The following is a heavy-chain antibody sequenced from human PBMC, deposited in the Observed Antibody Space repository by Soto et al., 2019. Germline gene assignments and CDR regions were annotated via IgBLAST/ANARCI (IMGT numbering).Heavy chain of an antibody. Sequence: QVQLVESGGGVVQPGRSLRLSCAASGFTFSSYGMHWVRQAPGKGLEWVAVISYDGSDKYYAASVKGRFTISRDNSKNTLYLQMNSLRAEDMAVYYCAKASAAWLRRQFDYGGQGTLVTVSS. CDR3: AKASAAWLRRQFDY. D-gene: IGHD5-12*01. CDR2: ISYDGSDK. CDR1: GFTFSSYG. V-gene: IGHV3-30*18. J-gene: IGHJ4*02.